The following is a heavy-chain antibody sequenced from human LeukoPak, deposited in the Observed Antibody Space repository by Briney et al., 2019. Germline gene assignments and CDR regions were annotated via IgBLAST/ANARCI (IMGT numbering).Heavy chain of an antibody. Sequence: GGSLRLSCAASGFTFSSYGMNWVRQAPGKGLEWVSSIGTSGSYIYYTDSVKGRFTISRDNAKNTLHLQMNSLRAEDTAVYYCARGPSGYHNTGGQGTLVTVSS. J-gene: IGHJ4*02. D-gene: IGHD5-12*01. V-gene: IGHV3-21*01. CDR3: ARGPSGYHNT. CDR2: IGTSGSYI. CDR1: GFTFSSYG.